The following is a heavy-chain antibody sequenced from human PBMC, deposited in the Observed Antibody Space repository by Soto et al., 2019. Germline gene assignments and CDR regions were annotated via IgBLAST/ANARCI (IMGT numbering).Heavy chain of an antibody. J-gene: IGHJ4*02. D-gene: IGHD3-3*01. V-gene: IGHV4-30-4*01. CDR3: AREAGGYYYYFDY. CDR2: IYYSGST. CDR1: GDSISSGDYY. Sequence: SETMSLTCTVSGDSISSGDYYWCWIRQPPGKGLEWIGYIYYSGSTYYNPSLKSRVTISVDTSKNQFSLKLSSVTAADTAVYYCAREAGGYYYYFDYWGQGTLVTVSS.